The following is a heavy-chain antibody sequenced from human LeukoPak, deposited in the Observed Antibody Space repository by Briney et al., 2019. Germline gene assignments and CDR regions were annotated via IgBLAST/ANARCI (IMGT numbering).Heavy chain of an antibody. J-gene: IGHJ3*01. V-gene: IGHV4-39*01. CDR1: GDPISSTSDY. Sequence: SETLSLTCTVSGDPISSTSDYWGWIRQPPGKGLEWIGAIYYSGSTYYSPTLKSRVTISVDTSKNQFSLRLNSVTAADTALYYCARMGVSYYYASSTYYPTAFDVWSQGTMVSVSS. CDR2: IYYSGST. D-gene: IGHD3-22*01. CDR3: ARMGVSYYYASSTYYPTAFDV.